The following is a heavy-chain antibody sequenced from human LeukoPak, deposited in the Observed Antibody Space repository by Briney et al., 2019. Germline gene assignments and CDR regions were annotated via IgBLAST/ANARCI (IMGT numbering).Heavy chain of an antibody. J-gene: IGHJ6*02. CDR1: GGSFSGYY. V-gene: IGHV4-34*01. Sequence: SETLSLTCAVYGGSFSGYYWSWIRQPPGKGLEWIGEINHSGSTNYNPSLKSRVTISVDTSKNQFSLKLSSVTAADTAVYYCARGQLATGYYYYYGMDVWGQGTTVTVSS. D-gene: IGHD1-26*01. CDR3: ARGQLATGYYYYYGMDV. CDR2: INHSGST.